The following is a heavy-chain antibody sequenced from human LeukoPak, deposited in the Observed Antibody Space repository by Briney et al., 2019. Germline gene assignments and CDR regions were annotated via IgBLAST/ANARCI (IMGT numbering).Heavy chain of an antibody. Sequence: GGSLRLSCVASGFTFSDYFMSWIRQAPGKGLEWLSFINSAGNNIYYADSVKGRFTISRDNSKETLYLEMNSLRVEDTAIYYSATSRVFDYWGQGTLVAVSS. V-gene: IGHV3-11*04. CDR1: GFTFSDYF. J-gene: IGHJ4*02. CDR2: INSAGNNI. CDR3: ATSRVFDY.